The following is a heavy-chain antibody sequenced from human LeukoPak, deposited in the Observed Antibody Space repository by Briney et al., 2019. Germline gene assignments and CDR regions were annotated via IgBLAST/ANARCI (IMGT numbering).Heavy chain of an antibody. D-gene: IGHD6-13*01. CDR2: ISSSGSTI. Sequence: GGSLRLSCAASGFTFSDYYMSWIRQAPGKGLEWVSYISSSGSTIYYADSVKGRFTISRDNAKNSLYLQMNSLRAEDTAVYYCARQMGQSLKQNPGYSSSWYSSDYWGQGTLVTVSS. V-gene: IGHV3-11*01. J-gene: IGHJ4*02. CDR1: GFTFSDYY. CDR3: ARQMGQSLKQNPGYSSSWYSSDY.